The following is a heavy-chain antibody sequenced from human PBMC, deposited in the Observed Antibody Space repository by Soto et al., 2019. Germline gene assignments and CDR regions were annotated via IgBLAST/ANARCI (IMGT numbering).Heavy chain of an antibody. Sequence: PSETLSLTCTVSGGSISSGGYYWSWIRQDPGKGLEWIGYIYYSGSTNCSPSLSSRVTISVDTPRNQFSLKLSSVTAADTAIYYCARYQQYFQHWGQGTLVTVSS. CDR3: ARYQQYFQH. V-gene: IGHV4-61*08. CDR2: IYYSGST. CDR1: GGSISSGGYY. J-gene: IGHJ1*01.